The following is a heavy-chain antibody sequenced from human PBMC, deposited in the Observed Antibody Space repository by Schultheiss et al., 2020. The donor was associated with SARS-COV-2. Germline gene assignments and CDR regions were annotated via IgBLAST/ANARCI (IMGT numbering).Heavy chain of an antibody. D-gene: IGHD2/OR15-2a*01. V-gene: IGHV4-34*01. J-gene: IGHJ4*02. CDR2: INHSGST. CDR3: ARQQYDFLDY. CDR1: GGSFSGYY. Sequence: SETLSLTCAVYGGSFSGYYWSWIRQPPGKGLEWIGEINHSGSTNYNPSLKSRVTISVDTSKNQFSLKLSSVTAADTAVYYCARQQYDFLDYWGRGALVTVSS.